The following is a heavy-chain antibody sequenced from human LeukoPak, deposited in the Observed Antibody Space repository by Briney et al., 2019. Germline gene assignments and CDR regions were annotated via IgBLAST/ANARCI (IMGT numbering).Heavy chain of an antibody. Sequence: SETLSLTCTVSGGSISSYYWSWIRQPPGKGLEWIGYIYYSGSTYYNPSLKSRVTISVDTSKNQFSLKLSSVTAADTAVYYCARVRTVRGVHPWGQGTLVTVSS. CDR2: IYYSGST. D-gene: IGHD3-10*01. V-gene: IGHV4-59*12. J-gene: IGHJ5*02. CDR1: GGSISSYY. CDR3: ARVRTVRGVHP.